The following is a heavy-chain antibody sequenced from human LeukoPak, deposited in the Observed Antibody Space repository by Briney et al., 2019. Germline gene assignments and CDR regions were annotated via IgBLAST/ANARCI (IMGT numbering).Heavy chain of an antibody. V-gene: IGHV4-31*03. J-gene: IGHJ1*01. CDR3: ARSAFEYFQH. Sequence: SQTLSLTCTVSGGSIDSGGYYWSWIRQHPGKGLEWIGYIYYSGCTYYNPSLKSRVTISVDTSKNQFSLKLSSVTAADTAVYYCARSAFEYFQHWGQGTLVTVSS. D-gene: IGHD3-3*02. CDR2: IYYSGCT. CDR1: GGSIDSGGYY.